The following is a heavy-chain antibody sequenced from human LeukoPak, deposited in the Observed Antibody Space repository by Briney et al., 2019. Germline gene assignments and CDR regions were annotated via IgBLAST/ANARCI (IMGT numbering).Heavy chain of an antibody. J-gene: IGHJ4*02. V-gene: IGHV3-23*01. CDR1: GFTFSSYA. D-gene: IGHD1-1*01. CDR3: VKHRTGTATNFDY. CDR2: ISGAGSST. Sequence: GGSLRLSCAASGFTFSSYAMSWVRQAPGKGLGWVSGISGAGSSTYYADSVKGRFTISRDNSKDTLYLQMNSLRAEDTAIYYCVKHRTGTATNFDYWGQGTLVTVSS.